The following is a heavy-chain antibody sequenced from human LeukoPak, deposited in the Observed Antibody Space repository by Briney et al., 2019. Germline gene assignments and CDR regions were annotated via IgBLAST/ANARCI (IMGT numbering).Heavy chain of an antibody. V-gene: IGHV4-59*01. CDR2: IYYSGST. J-gene: IGHJ4*02. CDR1: GGSISSYY. Sequence: PSETLSLTCTVSGGSISSYYWSWIRQPPGKGLEWIGYIYYSGSTNYNPSLKSRVTISVDTSKNQSSLKLSSVTAADTAVYYCARVGNDWVFDYWGQGTLVTVSS. D-gene: IGHD1-1*01. CDR3: ARVGNDWVFDY.